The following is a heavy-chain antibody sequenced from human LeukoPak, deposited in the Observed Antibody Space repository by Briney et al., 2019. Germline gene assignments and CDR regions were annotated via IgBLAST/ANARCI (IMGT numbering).Heavy chain of an antibody. Sequence: SETLSLTCAVYGGSFSGYYWSWIRQPPGKGLEWIGEINYSGSTNYNPSLKSRVTISVDTSKNQFSLKLSSVTAADTAVYYCARAERLWSPNDYWGQGTLVTVSS. J-gene: IGHJ4*02. CDR2: INYSGST. D-gene: IGHD5-18*01. V-gene: IGHV4-34*01. CDR3: ARAERLWSPNDY. CDR1: GGSFSGYY.